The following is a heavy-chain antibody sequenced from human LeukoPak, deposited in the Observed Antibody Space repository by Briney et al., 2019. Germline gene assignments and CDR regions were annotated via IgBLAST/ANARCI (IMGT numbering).Heavy chain of an antibody. V-gene: IGHV3-15*01. D-gene: IGHD3-16*01. Sequence: KPGGSLRLSCAASGFTFSNTWMSWVRQAPGKGLEWVGRIKSKTAGGTTDYATPVKGRFTIKRDDTKNTLNLQMNSLKTAATPVDYCTTCLRAADTNWGLGTLVTVCS. J-gene: IGHJ4*02. CDR2: IKSKTAGGTT. CDR1: GFTFSNTW. CDR3: TTCLRAADTN.